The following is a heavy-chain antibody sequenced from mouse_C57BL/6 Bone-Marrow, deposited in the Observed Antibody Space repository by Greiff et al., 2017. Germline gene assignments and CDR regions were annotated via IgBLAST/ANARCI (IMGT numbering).Heavy chain of an antibody. CDR1: GYTFTSYW. V-gene: IGHV1-53*01. CDR3: ARKGGSSYVRGYFDY. J-gene: IGHJ2*01. CDR2: INPSNGGT. Sequence: QVQLQQSGTELVKPGASVKLSCKASGYTFTSYWMHWVKQRPGQGLEWIGNINPSNGGTNYNAKFKSKATLTVDKSSSTAYMQLSSLTSEDSAVYYCARKGGSSYVRGYFDYWGQGTTLTVSS. D-gene: IGHD1-1*01.